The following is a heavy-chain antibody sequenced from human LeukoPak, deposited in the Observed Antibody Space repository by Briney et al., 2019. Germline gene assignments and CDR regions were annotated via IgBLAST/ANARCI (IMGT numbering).Heavy chain of an antibody. CDR2: INPNSGGT. J-gene: IGHJ3*02. CDR1: GYTFTGYY. Sequence: GASVKVSCKASGYTFTGYYMHWVRQAPGQGLEWMGWINPNSGGTNYEQKFQGRVTMTRDTSISTAYMELSRLRSDDTAVYYCARVYGFIDAFDIWGQGTMVTVSS. V-gene: IGHV1-2*02. CDR3: ARVYGFIDAFDI. D-gene: IGHD4-17*01.